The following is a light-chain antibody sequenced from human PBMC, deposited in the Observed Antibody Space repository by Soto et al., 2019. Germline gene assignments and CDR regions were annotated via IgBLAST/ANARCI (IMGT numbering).Light chain of an antibody. CDR1: SSNIGSNY. J-gene: IGLJ2*01. CDR3: AARDDSLSGVV. Sequence: QSVLTQPPSASGTPGQRVTISCSGSSSNIGSNYVYWFQQLPGTAPKVLIYSNNQRPSGVPDRFSGSKSGTSASLAISGLRSEDEADYYCAARDDSLSGVVFGGGTQLTVL. V-gene: IGLV1-47*02. CDR2: SNN.